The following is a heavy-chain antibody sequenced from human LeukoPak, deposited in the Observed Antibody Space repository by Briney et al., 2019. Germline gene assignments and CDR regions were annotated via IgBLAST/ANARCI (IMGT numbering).Heavy chain of an antibody. CDR2: IYYTGNT. V-gene: IGHV4-61*05. D-gene: IGHD3-22*01. CDR1: GGSISSSSYY. CDR3: ARQKSDSSGYSWFDP. J-gene: IGHJ5*02. Sequence: PSETLSLTCTVSGGSISSSSYYWGWIRQPPGKGLEWIGYIYYTGNTNYNPSLKSRVTISVDTSKNQFSLKLDSVTAADTAVYYCARQKSDSSGYSWFDPWGQGTLVTVSS.